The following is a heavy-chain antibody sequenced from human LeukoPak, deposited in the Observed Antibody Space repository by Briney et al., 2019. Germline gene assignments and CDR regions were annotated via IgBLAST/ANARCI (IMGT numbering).Heavy chain of an antibody. CDR3: ATDHPYYGSGNNWLDP. D-gene: IGHD3-10*01. Sequence: EASVKVSCKVSGYTLTELSMHWVRQAPGKGLGWMGGFDPEDGETIYAQKFQGRVTMTEDTSTDTAYMELSSLRSEDTAVYYCATDHPYYGSGNNWLDPWGQGTLVTVSS. J-gene: IGHJ5*02. V-gene: IGHV1-24*01. CDR1: GYTLTELS. CDR2: FDPEDGET.